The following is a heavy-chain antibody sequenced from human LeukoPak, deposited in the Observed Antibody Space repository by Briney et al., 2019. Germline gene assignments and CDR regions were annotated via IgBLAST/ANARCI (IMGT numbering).Heavy chain of an antibody. J-gene: IGHJ3*02. CDR3: ARDPTTVTKGLDI. CDR2: ISYIGST. V-gene: IGHV4-59*11. D-gene: IGHD4-17*01. CDR1: GGSMSSHY. Sequence: SETLSLTCTVSGGSMSSHYWSWIRQPPGKGLEWIGYISYIGSTNYSPSLKSRVTISVDTSKNQFSLRLSSVTAADTAVYYCARDPTTVTKGLDIWGQGTMVTVSS.